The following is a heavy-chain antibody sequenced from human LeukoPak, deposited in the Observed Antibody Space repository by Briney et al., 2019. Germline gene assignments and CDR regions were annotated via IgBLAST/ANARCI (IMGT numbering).Heavy chain of an antibody. Sequence: PSETLSLTCTVSGGSISSYYWSWIRQPPGKGLEWIGYIYYSGSTNYNPSLKSRVTISVDTSKNQFSLKLSSVTAADTAVYYCARGSHYYDSSGIDCWGQGTLVTVSS. D-gene: IGHD3-22*01. CDR2: IYYSGST. J-gene: IGHJ4*02. CDR3: ARGSHYYDSSGIDC. V-gene: IGHV4-59*01. CDR1: GGSISSYY.